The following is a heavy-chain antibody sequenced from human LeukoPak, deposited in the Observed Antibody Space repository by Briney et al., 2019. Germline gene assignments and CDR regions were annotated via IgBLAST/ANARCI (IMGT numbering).Heavy chain of an antibody. D-gene: IGHD3-3*01. Sequence: SETLSLTCTVSGYSISSGYYWGWIRQPPGKGLEWIGSIYHSGSTYYNPSLKSRVTISVDTSKNQFSLKLSSVTAADTAVYYRARVVAFLEWLLTSAVGWFDPWGQGTLVTVSS. CDR3: ARVVAFLEWLLTSAVGWFDP. V-gene: IGHV4-38-2*02. J-gene: IGHJ5*02. CDR1: GYSISSGYY. CDR2: IYHSGST.